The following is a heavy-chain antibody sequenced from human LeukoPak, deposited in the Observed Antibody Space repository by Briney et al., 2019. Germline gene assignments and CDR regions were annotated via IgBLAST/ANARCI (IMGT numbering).Heavy chain of an antibody. CDR3: ARDANYYGSGSYLDY. D-gene: IGHD3-10*01. CDR2: INPNSGGT. CDR1: GYTFTDYY. Sequence: GASVTVSYKPSGYTFTDYYIHWVRQAPGQGLEWMGWINPNSGGTNYAQKFQGRVTMTRDTSMSTAYMELSRLRSDDTAVYYCARDANYYGSGSYLDYWGQGTLVTVSS. V-gene: IGHV1-2*02. J-gene: IGHJ4*02.